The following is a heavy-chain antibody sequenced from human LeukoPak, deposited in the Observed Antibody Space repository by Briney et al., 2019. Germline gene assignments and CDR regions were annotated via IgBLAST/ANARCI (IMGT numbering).Heavy chain of an antibody. Sequence: PGGSLRLSCAASGFTLSTYWMNWVRQAPGKGLEWVATIKQDGSEKYYVDSVKGRFTISRDNAKNSLYLQMNSLRAEDTAVYYCARSGRGGAFDIWGQGTMVTVSS. J-gene: IGHJ3*02. V-gene: IGHV3-7*01. D-gene: IGHD1-26*01. CDR2: IKQDGSEK. CDR3: ARSGRGGAFDI. CDR1: GFTLSTYW.